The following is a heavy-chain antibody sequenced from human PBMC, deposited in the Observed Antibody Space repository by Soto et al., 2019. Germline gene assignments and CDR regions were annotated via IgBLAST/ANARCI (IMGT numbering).Heavy chain of an antibody. CDR2: IIPIFGTA. CDR3: XXXXXXXXTYEHYYGMDV. V-gene: IGHV1-69*12. J-gene: IGHJ6*02. Sequence: QVQLVQSGAEVKKPGSSVKXXXKASGGTFSSYAISWVRQAPGQGLEWMGGIIPIFGTANYAQKFQGRVTITADESTSTAYMELSSLRSEXXXXXXXXXXXXXXXTYEHYYGMDVWGQGTTVTVSS. D-gene: IGHD3-3*01. CDR1: GGTFSSYA.